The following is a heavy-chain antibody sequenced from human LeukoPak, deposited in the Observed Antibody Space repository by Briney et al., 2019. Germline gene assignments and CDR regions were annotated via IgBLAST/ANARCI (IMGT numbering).Heavy chain of an antibody. Sequence: ASVKVCCKASGYTFTSYVISWVGQAPGQGLEWMGWISAYNGNTNYAQKLQGRVTMTTDTSTSTAYMELRSLRSDDTAVYYCASVSDYGDCGDYRGQGTLVTVSS. CDR2: ISAYNGNT. J-gene: IGHJ4*02. V-gene: IGHV1-18*04. CDR1: GYTFTSYV. CDR3: ASVSDYGDCGDY. D-gene: IGHD4-17*01.